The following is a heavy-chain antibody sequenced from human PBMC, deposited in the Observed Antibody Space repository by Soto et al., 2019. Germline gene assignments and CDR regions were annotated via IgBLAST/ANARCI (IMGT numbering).Heavy chain of an antibody. J-gene: IGHJ3*02. V-gene: IGHV3-21*01. Sequence: GGSLRLSCAASGFTFSSYSMNWVRQAPGKGLEWVSSISSGSSYIYYADSVKGRFTISRDNAKNSLYLQMNSLRAEDTAVYYCAVEWGYYDSSGYSDAFDIWGQGTMVTVSS. CDR3: AVEWGYYDSSGYSDAFDI. CDR1: GFTFSSYS. CDR2: ISSGSSYI. D-gene: IGHD3-22*01.